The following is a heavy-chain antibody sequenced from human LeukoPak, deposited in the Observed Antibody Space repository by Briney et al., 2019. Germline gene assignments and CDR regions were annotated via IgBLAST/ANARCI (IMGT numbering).Heavy chain of an antibody. Sequence: ASVKVSCKASGYTFTGYYMHWVRQAPGQGLEWMGWINPNSGGTNYAQKFQGGVTMTRDTSISTAYMELSRLRSDDTAVYYCASGREYCSGGSCYSSDDAFDIWGQGTMVTVSS. J-gene: IGHJ3*02. CDR2: INPNSGGT. CDR1: GYTFTGYY. D-gene: IGHD2-15*01. V-gene: IGHV1-2*02. CDR3: ASGREYCSGGSCYSSDDAFDI.